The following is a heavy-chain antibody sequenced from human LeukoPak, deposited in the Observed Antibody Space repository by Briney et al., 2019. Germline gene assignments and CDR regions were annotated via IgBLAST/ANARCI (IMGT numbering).Heavy chain of an antibody. CDR2: IIPIFGTA. CDR3: ARRGGSAAYYFDY. CDR1: GGTFSSYA. Sequence: PGASVKVSCKASGGTFSSYAISWVRQAPGQGLEWMGGIIPIFGTANYAQKFQGRVTITADESTSTAYMELSSLRSEDMAVYYCARRGGSAAYYFDYWGQGTLVTVSS. D-gene: IGHD1-26*01. J-gene: IGHJ4*02. V-gene: IGHV1-69*13.